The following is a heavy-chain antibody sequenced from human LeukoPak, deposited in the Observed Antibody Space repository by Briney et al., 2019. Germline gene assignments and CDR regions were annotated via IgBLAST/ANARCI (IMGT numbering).Heavy chain of an antibody. CDR1: GFTFSTYA. Sequence: GGSLRLSCTASGFTFSTYAIHWVRQAPGKGLEWVSSISSSSSYIYYADSVKGRFTISRDNAKNSLYLQMNSLRAEDTAVYYCARVVASSGTLDYWVQGTLVTVSS. CDR3: ARVVASSGTLDY. V-gene: IGHV3-21*01. D-gene: IGHD3-22*01. CDR2: ISSSSSYI. J-gene: IGHJ4*02.